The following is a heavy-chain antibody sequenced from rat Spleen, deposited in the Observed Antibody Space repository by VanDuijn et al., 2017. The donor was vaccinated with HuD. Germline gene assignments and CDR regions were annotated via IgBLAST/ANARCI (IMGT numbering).Heavy chain of an antibody. CDR3: TRHDYSGVITNWFAY. CDR1: GFTFSNYY. J-gene: IGHJ3*01. CDR2: ISTGGGST. Sequence: EVQLVESGGGLVQPGRSLKLSCAASGFTFSNYYMAWVRQAPTKGLEWVAYISTGGGSTYYRDSVKGRFTISRDNAKSTLYLQMDSLRSEDAATYYCTRHDYSGVITNWFAYWGQGTLVTVSS. D-gene: IGHD4-4*01. V-gene: IGHV5-27*01.